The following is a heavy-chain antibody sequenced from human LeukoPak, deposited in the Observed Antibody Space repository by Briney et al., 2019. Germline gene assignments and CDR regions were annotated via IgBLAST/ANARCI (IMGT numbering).Heavy chain of an antibody. CDR1: GASFSGYY. CDR3: ARHRNSGSWPSGGYFDY. CDR2: INHSGST. J-gene: IGHJ4*02. D-gene: IGHD1-26*01. V-gene: IGHV4-34*01. Sequence: SETLSLTCAAYGASFSGYYWSWIRQPPGRGLEWIGEINHSGSTNYNSSLKSRVTISVDTSKSQFSLNLSSATATDTAIYYCARHRNSGSWPSGGYFDYWGQGTLVTVSS.